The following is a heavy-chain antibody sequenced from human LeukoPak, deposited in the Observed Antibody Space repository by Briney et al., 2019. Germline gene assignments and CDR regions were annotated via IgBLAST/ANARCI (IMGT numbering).Heavy chain of an antibody. V-gene: IGHV4-34*01. CDR2: INHSGST. Sequence: SETLSLTCAVYGGSFSGYYWSWIRQPPGKGLEWIGEINHSGSTNYNPSLRSRVTISVDTSKNQFSLKLSSVTVADTAVYYCARVRYSSGSYDYWGQGTLVTVSS. CDR3: ARVRYSSGSYDY. J-gene: IGHJ4*02. CDR1: GGSFSGYY. D-gene: IGHD6-19*01.